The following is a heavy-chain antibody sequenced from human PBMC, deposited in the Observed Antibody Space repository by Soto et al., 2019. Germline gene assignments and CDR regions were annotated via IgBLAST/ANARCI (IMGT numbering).Heavy chain of an antibody. CDR3: ARDPLPYYYGSGSGSYGLDV. V-gene: IGHV1-2*04. CDR2: GGT. D-gene: IGHD3-10*01. Sequence: GGTNYAQKFQDWVTMTRDTSISTAYMELTRLRSDDTAVYYCARDPLPYYYGSGSGSYGLDVWGQGTTVTVSS. J-gene: IGHJ6*02.